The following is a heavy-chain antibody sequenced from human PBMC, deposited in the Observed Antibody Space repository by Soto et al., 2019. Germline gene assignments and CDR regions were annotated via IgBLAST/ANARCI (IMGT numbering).Heavy chain of an antibody. CDR1: GFTFSSYG. V-gene: IGHV3-30*18. CDR2: ISYDGSNK. J-gene: IGHJ3*02. D-gene: IGHD6-13*01. CDR3: AKETSVWGSSWYADAFDI. Sequence: QVQLVESGGGVVQPGRSLRLSCAASGFTFSSYGMHWVRQAPGKGLEWVAVISYDGSNKYYADSVKGRFTISRDNSKNTLYLQMNSLRAEDTAVYYCAKETSVWGSSWYADAFDIWGQGTMVTVSS.